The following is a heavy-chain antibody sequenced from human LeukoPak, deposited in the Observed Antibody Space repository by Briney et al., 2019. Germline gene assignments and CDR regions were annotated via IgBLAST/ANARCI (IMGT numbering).Heavy chain of an antibody. J-gene: IGHJ4*02. Sequence: GGSLRLSCAASGFTFSSYAMHWVRQAPGKGLEWVAVISYDGSNKYYADSVKGRFTISRDNSKNTLYLQMNSLRAEDTAVYYCARDGEGSRYGPGLDYWGQGTLVTVSS. CDR3: ARDGEGSRYGPGLDY. CDR1: GFTFSSYA. D-gene: IGHD1-14*01. V-gene: IGHV3-30-3*01. CDR2: ISYDGSNK.